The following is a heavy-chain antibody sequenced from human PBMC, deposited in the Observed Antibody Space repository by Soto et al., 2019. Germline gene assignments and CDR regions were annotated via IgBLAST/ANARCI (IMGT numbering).Heavy chain of an antibody. V-gene: IGHV4-39*01. CDR1: GASVISSSYY. Sequence: PSDTLSLTCTVSGASVISSSYYWGWIRQPPGKGLEWIGSIYYSGSTYYNPSLKSRVTISVDTSKNQFSLKLSSVTAADTAVYYCARLNAGTTYYYYGMAVWGQGTTVT. D-gene: IGHD1-7*01. CDR3: ARLNAGTTYYYYGMAV. J-gene: IGHJ6*02. CDR2: IYYSGST.